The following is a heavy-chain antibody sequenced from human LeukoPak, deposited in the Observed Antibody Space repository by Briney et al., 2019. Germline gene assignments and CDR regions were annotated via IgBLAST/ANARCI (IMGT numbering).Heavy chain of an antibody. CDR1: GGSITNSYW. V-gene: IGHV4-4*02. Sequence: PSGTLSLTCAVSGGSITNSYWWTWVRQSPGKGLEWVGEIYYSGSTNYNPSLKSRVTMSVDKSKNQFSLKLSSVTAADTAFHFCARAGGRDFHFDSWGQGTLVTVSS. CDR2: IYYSGST. CDR3: ARAGGRDFHFDS. D-gene: IGHD5-12*01. J-gene: IGHJ4*02.